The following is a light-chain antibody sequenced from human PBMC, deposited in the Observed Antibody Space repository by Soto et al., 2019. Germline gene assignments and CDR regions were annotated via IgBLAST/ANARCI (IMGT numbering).Light chain of an antibody. Sequence: MGLTQSPVTLSLSPGERATLSCRASQSVSSSYLAWYQQKPGQAPRLLIYGASSRATGIPDRFSGSGSGTDFTLTISRLEPEDFAVYYCQQYGSSPITFGQGTLLAVK. CDR1: QSVSSSY. CDR2: GAS. V-gene: IGKV3-20*01. CDR3: QQYGSSPIT. J-gene: IGKJ5*01.